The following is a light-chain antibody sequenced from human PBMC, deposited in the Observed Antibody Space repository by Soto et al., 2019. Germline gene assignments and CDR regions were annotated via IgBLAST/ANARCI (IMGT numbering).Light chain of an antibody. CDR3: VLYMGSGLSGHRRV. CDR2: STN. J-gene: IGLJ2*01. V-gene: IGLV8-61*01. Sequence: QAVVTQEPSFSVSPGRTVTLTCGLSSGSVSTSYYPSWYQQTPGQAPRTLIYSTNTRSSGVPDRFSGSILGNKAALTITGAQADDESDYYCVLYMGSGLSGHRRVFGGGTKVTVL. CDR1: SGSVSTSYY.